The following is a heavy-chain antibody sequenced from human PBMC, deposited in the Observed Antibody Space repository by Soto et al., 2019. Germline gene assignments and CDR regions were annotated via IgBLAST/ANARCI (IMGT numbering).Heavy chain of an antibody. CDR1: GGSISSSNW. J-gene: IGHJ6*02. D-gene: IGHD3-22*01. Sequence: QVQLQESGPGLVKPSGTLSLTCAVSGGSISSSNWWSWVRQPPGKGLEWIGEIYHSGSTNYNPSLQSRVTISVDKAKNQSSLQLSSETAADTAVYYCARSPDSSGYYPRRYYYGMYVWGQGTTVTVSS. CDR2: IYHSGST. V-gene: IGHV4-4*02. CDR3: ARSPDSSGYYPRRYYYGMYV.